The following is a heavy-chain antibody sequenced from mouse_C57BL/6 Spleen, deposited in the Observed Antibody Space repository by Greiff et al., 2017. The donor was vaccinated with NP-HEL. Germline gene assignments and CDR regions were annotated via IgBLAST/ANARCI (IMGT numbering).Heavy chain of an antibody. CDR1: GYTFTGYW. J-gene: IGHJ4*01. Sequence: QVQLQQSGAELMKPGASVKLSCKATGYTFTGYWIEWVKQRPGHGLAWIGEILPGSGSTNYNEKFKGKATFTADTSSNPAYMQLSSLTTEDSAIYYCASGYPRGAMDYWGQGTSVTVSS. CDR2: ILPGSGST. V-gene: IGHV1-9*01. CDR3: ASGYPRGAMDY. D-gene: IGHD2-14*01.